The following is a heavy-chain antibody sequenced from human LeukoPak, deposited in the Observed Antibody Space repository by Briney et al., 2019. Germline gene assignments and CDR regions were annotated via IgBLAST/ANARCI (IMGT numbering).Heavy chain of an antibody. J-gene: IGHJ6*03. Sequence: ASVKVSCKASGYTFTTYYMHWVRQAPGQGLEWRGIINPSGGGTIYAQNFQGRLTMTRDMSTSTVYMELSSLTSEDTAVYYCARSARRDGYIFDYYYMDVWGKGATVTISS. V-gene: IGHV1-46*01. CDR3: ARSARRDGYIFDYYYMDV. CDR1: GYTFTTYY. D-gene: IGHD5-24*01. CDR2: INPSGGGT.